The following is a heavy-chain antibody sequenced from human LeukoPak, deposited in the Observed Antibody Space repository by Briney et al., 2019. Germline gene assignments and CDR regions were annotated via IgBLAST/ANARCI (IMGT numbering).Heavy chain of an antibody. Sequence: GGSLRLSCAASGFTFSSYSMNWVRQAPGKGLEWVSYISSSSTIYYADSVKGRFTISRDNAKNSLYLQMNNLRAEDTAVYYCARDIADCSGDTCYNIRFDSWGQGTLVTVSS. CDR2: ISSSSTI. CDR3: ARDIADCSGDTCYNIRFDS. J-gene: IGHJ5*01. D-gene: IGHD2-15*01. CDR1: GFTFSSYS. V-gene: IGHV3-48*01.